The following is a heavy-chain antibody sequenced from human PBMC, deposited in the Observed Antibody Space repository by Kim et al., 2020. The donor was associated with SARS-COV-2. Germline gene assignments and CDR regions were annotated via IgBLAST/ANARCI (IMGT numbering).Heavy chain of an antibody. CDR3: ARPLVRPDFRRGGFDY. J-gene: IGHJ4*02. V-gene: IGHV4-34*01. D-gene: IGHD3-10*01. Sequence: SLKSQGTISVDTSKNQFSLKLSSVTAADTAVYYCARPLVRPDFRRGGFDYWGQGTLVTVSS.